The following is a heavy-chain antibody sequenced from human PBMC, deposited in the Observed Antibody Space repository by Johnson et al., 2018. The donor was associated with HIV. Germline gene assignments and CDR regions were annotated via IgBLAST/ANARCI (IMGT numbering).Heavy chain of an antibody. CDR1: GFTFSSYA. Sequence: QVQLVESGGGVVQPGRSLRLSCAASGFTFSSYAMHWVRQAPGKGLEWVAVISYDGSNKYYADSVKDRFTISRDNSKNTLYLQMNSLRAEDTAVYYCAREGYYNFWSGADAFDIWGQGTMVTVSS. CDR2: ISYDGSNK. V-gene: IGHV3-30-3*01. D-gene: IGHD3-3*01. CDR3: AREGYYNFWSGADAFDI. J-gene: IGHJ3*02.